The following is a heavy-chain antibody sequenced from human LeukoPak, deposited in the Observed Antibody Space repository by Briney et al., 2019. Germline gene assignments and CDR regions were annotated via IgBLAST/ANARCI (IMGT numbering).Heavy chain of an antibody. CDR3: AKRWGITGTTYFDL. J-gene: IGHJ2*01. CDR2: ISGSGGST. V-gene: IGHV3-23*01. Sequence: GGSLGLSCAASGFTFSSYAMSWVRQAPGKGLEWVSAISGSGGSTYYADSVKGRFTISRDNSKNTLYLQVNSLRAEDTAVYYCAKRWGITGTTYFDLWGRGTLVTVSS. D-gene: IGHD1-20*01. CDR1: GFTFSSYA.